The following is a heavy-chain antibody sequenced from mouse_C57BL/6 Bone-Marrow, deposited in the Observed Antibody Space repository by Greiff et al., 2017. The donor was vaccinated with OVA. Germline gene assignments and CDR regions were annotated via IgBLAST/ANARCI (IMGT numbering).Heavy chain of an antibody. Sequence: VHVKQSGPELVKPGASVKISCKASGYTFTDYYMNWVKQSPGKSLEWIGDINPNNGGTSYNQKFKGKATLTVDKSSSTAYMELRSLTSEDSAVYYCARSWYYGSSYDFDYWGQGTTLTVSS. D-gene: IGHD1-1*01. CDR3: ARSWYYGSSYDFDY. CDR1: GYTFTDYY. J-gene: IGHJ2*01. CDR2: INPNNGGT. V-gene: IGHV1-26*01.